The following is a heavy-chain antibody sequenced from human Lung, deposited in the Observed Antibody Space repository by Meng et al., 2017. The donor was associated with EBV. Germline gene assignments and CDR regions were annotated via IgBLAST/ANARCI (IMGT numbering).Heavy chain of an antibody. J-gene: IGHJ4*02. V-gene: IGHV4-30-4*01. CDR2: IYYTGST. CDR3: ARNYYFDY. CDR1: GGSINSGYYY. Sequence: QVRLQVSGPVLVKPSQHLSLTWTVSGGSINSGYYYWSGIRQPPGKGLEWVGYIYYTGSTYYNPSLKSRVTISMDTSKNQFSLRLSSVTAADTAVYYCARNYYFDYWGQGTLVTVSS.